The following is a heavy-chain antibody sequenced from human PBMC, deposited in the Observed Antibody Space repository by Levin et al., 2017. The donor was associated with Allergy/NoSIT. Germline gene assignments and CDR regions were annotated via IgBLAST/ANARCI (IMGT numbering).Heavy chain of an antibody. V-gene: IGHV3-49*03. Sequence: GGSLRLSCRGSGFTFGDYAMIWFRQAPGKGLEWVGLIRSKTYGGTPEYAASVKGRFSISREDSKSIAYLQMNSLKTEDTAVYYCTRDARGLYPLFDYWGQGTLVTVSS. D-gene: IGHD2/OR15-2a*01. J-gene: IGHJ4*02. CDR2: IRSKTYGGTP. CDR3: TRDARGLYPLFDY. CDR1: GFTFGDYA.